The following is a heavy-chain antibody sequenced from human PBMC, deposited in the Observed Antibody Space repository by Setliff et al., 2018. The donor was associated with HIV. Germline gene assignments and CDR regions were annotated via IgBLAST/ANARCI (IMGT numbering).Heavy chain of an antibody. CDR1: GFTFSSYW. V-gene: IGHV3-74*01. D-gene: IGHD3-10*01. J-gene: IGHJ3*02. CDR2: ISSDGSST. CDR3: AFGYYGSGHNPAAFDI. Sequence: PGGSLRLSCAASGFTFSSYWTHWVRQAPGKGLVWVSRISSDGSSTSYADSVKGRFTISRDNAKNTLFLQMNSLRAEDTAVYYCAFGYYGSGHNPAAFDIWGQGTMVTVSS.